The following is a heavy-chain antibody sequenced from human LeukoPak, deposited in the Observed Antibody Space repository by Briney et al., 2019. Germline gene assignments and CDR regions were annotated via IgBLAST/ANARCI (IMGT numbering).Heavy chain of an antibody. CDR1: GFTFSSYA. J-gene: IGHJ5*02. V-gene: IGHV3-23*01. D-gene: IGHD3-22*01. CDR2: ISGSGDRT. Sequence: PGGSLRLSCAASGFTFSSYAMNWVRQAPGKGLEWVSAISGSGDRTYYADSVKGRFTISRDNAKNTLYLHMNSLRAEDTAVYYCAKDGIWSSGSPNWFDPWGRGTRVTVSS. CDR3: AKDGIWSSGSPNWFDP.